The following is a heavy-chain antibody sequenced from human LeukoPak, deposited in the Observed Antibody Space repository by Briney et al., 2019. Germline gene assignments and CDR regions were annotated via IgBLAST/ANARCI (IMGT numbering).Heavy chain of an antibody. Sequence: GGSLRLSCAASGFTFSSYAMSWVRQAPGKGLEWVSAISGSGGSTYYADSVKGRFTISRDNSKNTLYLQMNSLRAEDTAVYYCAKDSLLWFGEIEGYWGQGTLVTVSS. J-gene: IGHJ4*02. CDR3: AKDSLLWFGEIEGY. V-gene: IGHV3-23*01. CDR1: GFTFSSYA. D-gene: IGHD3-10*01. CDR2: ISGSGGST.